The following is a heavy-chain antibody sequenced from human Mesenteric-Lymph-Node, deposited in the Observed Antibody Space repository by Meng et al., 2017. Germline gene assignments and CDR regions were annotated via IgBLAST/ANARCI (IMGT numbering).Heavy chain of an antibody. J-gene: IGHJ5*02. V-gene: IGHV3-23*01. CDR1: GFNFTTYA. CDR3: ARDLWFDP. Sequence: EVQLLESGGGLVQPGGSLRLSCAASGFNFTTYAMYWVRQAPGKGLEWVSGISRRGDSTYYADSVNGRFTISRDNSKNTLYLQMYSLRVEDTAVYYCARDLWFDPWGQGTLVTVSS. CDR2: ISRRGDST.